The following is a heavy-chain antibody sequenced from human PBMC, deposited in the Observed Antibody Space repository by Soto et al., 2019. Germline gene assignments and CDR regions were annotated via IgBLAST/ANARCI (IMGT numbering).Heavy chain of an antibody. CDR1: GYTFTSYY. V-gene: IGHV1-46*01. J-gene: IGHJ6*02. D-gene: IGHD3-22*01. CDR2: INPSGGST. Sequence: ASVKVSCKASGYTFTSYYMHRVRQAPGQGLEWMGIINPSGGSTSYAQKFQGRVTMTRDTSTSTVYMELSSLRSEDTAVYYCARDRYYYDSSGSDGMDVWGQGTTVTVSS. CDR3: ARDRYYYDSSGSDGMDV.